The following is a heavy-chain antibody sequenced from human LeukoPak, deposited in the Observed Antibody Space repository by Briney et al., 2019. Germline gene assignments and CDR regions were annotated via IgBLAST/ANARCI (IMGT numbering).Heavy chain of an antibody. CDR3: ATESGWLFDY. CDR1: GFTFSDRY. D-gene: IGHD5-12*01. J-gene: IGHJ4*02. CDR2: ISPNGQNI. Sequence: GGSLRLSCAAAGFTFSDRYMSWIRQAPGKGMEWVAYISPNGQNIHYADSVKGRSTISRDNAKNSLFLQVNSLRAEDTAVYYCATESGWLFDYWGQGTLVTVSS. V-gene: IGHV3-11*04.